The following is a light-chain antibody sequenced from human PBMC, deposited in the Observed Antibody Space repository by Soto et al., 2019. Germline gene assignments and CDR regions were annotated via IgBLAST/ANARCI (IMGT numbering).Light chain of an antibody. J-gene: IGKJ3*01. CDR1: QDISNY. V-gene: IGKV1-33*01. CDR3: QQYDNLPPFT. CDR2: DAS. Sequence: DIQMTQSPSSLSASVGDRVTITCQASQDISNYLNWYQQKPGKAPKLLIYDASNLETGVPSRFSGSGSGTDFTFTISSLQPEDIATYYCQQYDNLPPFTFGPGTKVYSK.